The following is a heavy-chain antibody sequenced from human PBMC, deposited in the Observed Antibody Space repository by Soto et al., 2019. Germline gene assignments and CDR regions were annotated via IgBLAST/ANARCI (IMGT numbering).Heavy chain of an antibody. CDR2: IKEDGSEE. Sequence: GGSLRLSCAASGFNFSAYWMSWARQAPGKGLEWVANIKEDGSEEHYMDSVRGRLTISRDNAKDSLYLQMNSLGAEDTAVYYCARDPYNYGASGYGMDVWGQGTTVTVSS. V-gene: IGHV3-7*05. J-gene: IGHJ6*02. D-gene: IGHD4-17*01. CDR3: ARDPYNYGASGYGMDV. CDR1: GFNFSAYW.